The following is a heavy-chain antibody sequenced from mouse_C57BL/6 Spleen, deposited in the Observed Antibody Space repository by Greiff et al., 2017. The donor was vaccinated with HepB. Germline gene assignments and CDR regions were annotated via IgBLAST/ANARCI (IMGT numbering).Heavy chain of an antibody. CDR2: IHPSSGST. Sequence: QVQLQQPGAELVKPGASVKLSCKASGYTFTSYWMHWVKQRPGQGLEWIGMIHPSSGSTHNNEKFQSKATLTVDQSSSTAYMQLSSLTSEDSAVYYCARAISAASSSSYYAMEYRGQGAAGTDSP. V-gene: IGHV1-64*01. CDR3: ARAISAASSSSYYAMEY. J-gene: IGHJ4*01. CDR1: GYTFTSYW. D-gene: IGHD1-2*01.